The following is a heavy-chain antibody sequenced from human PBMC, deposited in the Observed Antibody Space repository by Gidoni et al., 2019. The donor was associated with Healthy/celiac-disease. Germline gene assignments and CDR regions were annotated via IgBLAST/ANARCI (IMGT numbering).Heavy chain of an antibody. CDR1: GGSISSGSYY. Sequence: QVQLQESGPGLVKPSQTLSLTCTASGGSISSGSYYWSWIRQPAGKGLEWIGRIYTSGSTNYNPSLKSRVTISVDTSKNQFSLKLSSVTAADTAVYYCARAGGEYCSSTSCYFIMGGFDPWGQGTLVTVSS. V-gene: IGHV4-61*02. CDR3: ARAGGEYCSSTSCYFIMGGFDP. D-gene: IGHD2-2*01. J-gene: IGHJ5*02. CDR2: IYTSGST.